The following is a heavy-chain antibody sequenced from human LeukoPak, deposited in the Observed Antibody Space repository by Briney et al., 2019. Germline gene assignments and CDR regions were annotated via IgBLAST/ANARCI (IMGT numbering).Heavy chain of an antibody. J-gene: IGHJ4*02. CDR2: IWYDGSNK. CDR1: GFTFSSYG. V-gene: IGHV3-33*01. CDR3: AARSFAV. D-gene: IGHD1-26*01. Sequence: GRSLRLSCAASGFTFSSYGMHWVRQAPGKGLEWVAVIWYDGSNKYYADSVKGRSTISRDNSKNTLYLQMNSLRAEDTALYYCAARSFAVWGQGTLVTVSS.